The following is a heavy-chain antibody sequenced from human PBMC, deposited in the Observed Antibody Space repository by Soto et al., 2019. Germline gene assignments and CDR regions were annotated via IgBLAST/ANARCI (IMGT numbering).Heavy chain of an antibody. CDR3: ARVGHNSNDAHHYYYGMHV. J-gene: IGHJ6*02. CDR2: IYSSGSSGST. CDR1: GGSISGYY. V-gene: IGHV4-4*07. D-gene: IGHD1-20*01. Sequence: SENLSLTCTVSGGSISGYYWSWIRQPAGKGLEWIGRIYSSGSSGSTNYNPSLKSRVTMSVDTSKNQLSLKVDSVTAADTAVYYCARVGHNSNDAHHYYYGMHVWGQGTTVTVSS.